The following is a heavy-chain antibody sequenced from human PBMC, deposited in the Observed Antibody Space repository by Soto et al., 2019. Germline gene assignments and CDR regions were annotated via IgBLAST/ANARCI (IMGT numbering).Heavy chain of an antibody. Sequence: GGSLRLSCVASGFSFSDYAMHWVRQAPDKGPEWLTIISYDGTYKYFAASARGRFTISRDNFKNTLYLQMSSLRTDDTAVYYCARDGPHITIFGYGDYWGQGNLVTVSS. D-gene: IGHD3-3*01. CDR1: GFSFSDYA. CDR3: ARDGPHITIFGYGDY. CDR2: ISYDGTYK. V-gene: IGHV3-30-3*01. J-gene: IGHJ4*02.